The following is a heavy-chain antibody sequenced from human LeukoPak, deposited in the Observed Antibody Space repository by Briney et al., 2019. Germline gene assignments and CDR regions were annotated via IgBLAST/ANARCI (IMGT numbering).Heavy chain of an antibody. CDR3: ARVRVGEDLDY. CDR2: INPNSGGT. D-gene: IGHD3-16*01. J-gene: IGHJ4*02. V-gene: IGHV1-2*02. CDR1: GYTFTHYY. Sequence: ASVTVPYKASGYTFTHYYMHWVRQAPGQGLEWMGWINPNSGGTNYAQKFQGRVTMTRDASISAAYMELSRLTSDDTAVYYCARVRVGEDLDYWGQGTLVTVSS.